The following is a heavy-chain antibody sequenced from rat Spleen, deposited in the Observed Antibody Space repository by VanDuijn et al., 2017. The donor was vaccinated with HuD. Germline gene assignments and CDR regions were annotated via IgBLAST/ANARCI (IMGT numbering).Heavy chain of an antibody. V-gene: IGHV5-29*01. D-gene: IGHD2-2*01. CDR2: ISSDGRRN. CDR3: TRAGYLRDWYFDF. CDR1: GFTFSDYY. Sequence: EVQLVESDGGLVQPGRSLKLSCAASGFTFSDYYMAWVRQAPTKGLEWVATISSDGRRNYYRDSVKGRFTISRDNAKSTLCLQMDSLRSEDTAAYYCTRAGYLRDWYFDFWGPGTMVTVSS. J-gene: IGHJ1*01.